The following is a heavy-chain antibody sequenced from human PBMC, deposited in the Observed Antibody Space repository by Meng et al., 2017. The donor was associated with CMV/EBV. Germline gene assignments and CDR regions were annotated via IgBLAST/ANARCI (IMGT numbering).Heavy chain of an antibody. V-gene: IGHV3-48*03. CDR2: ISSSGSTI. CDR1: GFTFSSYE. D-gene: IGHD3-9*01. Sequence: GESLKISCAASGFTFSSYEMNWVRQAPGKGLEWVSYISSSGSTIYYADSVKGRFTISRDNAKNSLYLQMNSLRAEDTAVYYCATLVILDAFDIWGQETMVTVSS. CDR3: ATLVILDAFDI. J-gene: IGHJ3*02.